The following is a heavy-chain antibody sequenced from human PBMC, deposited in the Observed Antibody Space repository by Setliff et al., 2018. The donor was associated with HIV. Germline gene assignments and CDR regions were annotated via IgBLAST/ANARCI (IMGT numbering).Heavy chain of an antibody. CDR2: VAGNAVNT. CDR3: AKGFYYDSGDGRVRAFDI. D-gene: IGHD3-22*01. J-gene: IGHJ3*02. V-gene: IGHV3-23*01. Sequence: PVGSLRLSCAASGYTFNNYAMSWVRQAPGKGLEWVSTVAGNAVNTYHADSVKGRFTISRDNSKNTLYLQMNSLRAEDTAVYFCAKGFYYDSGDGRVRAFDIWGQGTMVTV. CDR1: GYTFNNYA.